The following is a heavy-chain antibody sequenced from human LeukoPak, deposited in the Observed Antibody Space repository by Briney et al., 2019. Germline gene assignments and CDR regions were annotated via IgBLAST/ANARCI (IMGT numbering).Heavy chain of an antibody. V-gene: IGHV3-48*03. CDR1: GFTFSSYE. CDR3: ARDSVVAGLLPYYYYGMDV. Sequence: PGGSLRLSCAASGFTFSSYEMNWVRQAPGKGLEWVSYISSSGSTIYYADSVKGRFTISRDNAKNSLYLQMNSLRAEDTAGYYCARDSVVAGLLPYYYYGMDVWGQGTTVTVSS. CDR2: ISSSGSTI. D-gene: IGHD2-15*01. J-gene: IGHJ6*02.